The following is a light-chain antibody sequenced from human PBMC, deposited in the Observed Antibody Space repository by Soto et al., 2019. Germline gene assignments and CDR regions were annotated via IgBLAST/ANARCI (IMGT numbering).Light chain of an antibody. V-gene: IGLV1-51*02. CDR3: GTWDSSLSAIV. Sequence: SVLTQPPPVSAAPGQKVPHSRSGSSSTIGNNYVSWYQQLPRTAPKLLIYENNKRPSGIPDRFSGSKSGTSATLGITGLQTGDEADYYCGTWDSSLSAIVFGTGTKVTVL. CDR1: SSTIGNNY. CDR2: ENN. J-gene: IGLJ1*01.